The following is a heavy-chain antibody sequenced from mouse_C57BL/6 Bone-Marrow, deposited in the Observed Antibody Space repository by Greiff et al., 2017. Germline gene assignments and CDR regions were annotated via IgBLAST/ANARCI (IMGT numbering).Heavy chain of an antibody. CDR2: INPSNGGT. J-gene: IGHJ2*01. CDR3: ASIYYYGSSFDY. D-gene: IGHD1-1*01. CDR1: GYTFTSSW. V-gene: IGHV1-53*01. Sequence: QVQLQQPGTELVKPGASVKLSCKASGYTFTSSWMPWVKQRPGQGLEWIGNINPSNGGTNYNEKFKSKATLTVDKSSSTAYMQLSSLTSEDSAVYDCASIYYYGSSFDYWGQGTTLTVSA.